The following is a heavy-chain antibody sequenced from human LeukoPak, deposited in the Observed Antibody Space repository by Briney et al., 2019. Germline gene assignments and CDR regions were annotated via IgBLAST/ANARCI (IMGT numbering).Heavy chain of an antibody. CDR3: ESFRTYYYDSSGYTIFDY. J-gene: IGHJ4*02. V-gene: IGHV3-74*01. CDR2: INSDGSST. Sequence: GVPLRLSCAPSGFTLSIYWKHWVRQAPGKGLVWVSRINSDGSSTSYADSVKGRFTISRDNAKNTLYLQMNSLRAQVTAVYYCESFRTYYYDSSGYTIFDYWGQGTLVTVSS. D-gene: IGHD3-22*01. CDR1: GFTLSIYW.